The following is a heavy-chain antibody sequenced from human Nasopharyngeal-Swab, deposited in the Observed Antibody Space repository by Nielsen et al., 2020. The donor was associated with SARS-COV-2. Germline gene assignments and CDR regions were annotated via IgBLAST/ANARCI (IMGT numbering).Heavy chain of an antibody. CDR1: DFTFSHYW. D-gene: IGHD5-18*01. V-gene: IGHV3-7*01. Sequence: GESLKISCGASDFTFSHYWMSWVRQAPGKGLEWVANIKQDGSEKNYVDSVKGRFTISRDNAKNSLYLQMNSLRAEDTAVYYCARDGYSYGYYYYYYMDVWGKGTTVTVSS. CDR2: IKQDGSEK. J-gene: IGHJ6*03. CDR3: ARDGYSYGYYYYYYMDV.